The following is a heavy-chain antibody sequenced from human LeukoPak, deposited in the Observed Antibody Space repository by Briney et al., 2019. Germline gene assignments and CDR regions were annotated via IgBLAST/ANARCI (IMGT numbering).Heavy chain of an antibody. V-gene: IGHV3-23*01. D-gene: IGHD6-19*01. CDR1: GYTFSSYA. CDR3: AKLKQWQPQRYFFEY. J-gene: IGHJ4*02. CDR2: FSGTSTN. Sequence: GASVKVSCKASGYTFSSYAMSWVRQAPGKGLEWVSTFSGTSTNSYADAVKGRVTISRDNSKNTLYLQMNSLRAEDTAVYYCAKLKQWQPQRYFFEYWGQGALVTVAS.